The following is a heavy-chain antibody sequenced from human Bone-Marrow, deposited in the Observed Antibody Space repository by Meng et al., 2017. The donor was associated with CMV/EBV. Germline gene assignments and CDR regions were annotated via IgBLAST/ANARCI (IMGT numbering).Heavy chain of an antibody. Sequence: SGPTLVKPTQTLTLTCTFSGFSLRTSGMCVSWVLQPPGKALEWLALIDWDDDKYYSTSLKTRLTISKDTSKNQVVLTMTNMDPVDTATYYCARIAGKTGTSGGYYYYGMDVWVQGTTVTVSS. CDR3: ARIAGKTGTSGGYYYYGMDV. J-gene: IGHJ6*02. CDR2: IDWDDDK. V-gene: IGHV2-70*20. CDR1: GFSLRTSGMC. D-gene: IGHD1-7*01.